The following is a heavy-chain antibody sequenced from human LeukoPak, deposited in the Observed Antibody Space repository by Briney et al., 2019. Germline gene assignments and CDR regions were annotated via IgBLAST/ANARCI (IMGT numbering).Heavy chain of an antibody. Sequence: ASVMVSCKASGYTFTSYAMNWVRQAPGRGLEWMGWISTDNGNTNYVQNLQGRVSMTRDTFTSTVYMELRSLRSDDTAVYYCARAQSRTHWDGFDIWGQGTVVTVPS. CDR3: ARAQSRTHWDGFDI. J-gene: IGHJ3*02. CDR2: ISTDNGNT. CDR1: GYTFTSYA. V-gene: IGHV1-18*01. D-gene: IGHD5-24*01.